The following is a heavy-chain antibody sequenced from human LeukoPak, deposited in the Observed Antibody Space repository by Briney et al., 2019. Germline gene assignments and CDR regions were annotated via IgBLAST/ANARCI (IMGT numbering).Heavy chain of an antibody. V-gene: IGHV3-7*01. CDR1: GFTFSSYW. J-gene: IGHJ4*02. Sequence: PGGSLRLSCAASGFTFSSYWMSWVRQAPGKGLEWVANIKQDGSEKYYVDSVKGRFTISRDNAKSSLYLQMNSLGAEDTAVYYCARARITMIVDYWGQGTLVTVSS. D-gene: IGHD3-22*01. CDR3: ARARITMIVDY. CDR2: IKQDGSEK.